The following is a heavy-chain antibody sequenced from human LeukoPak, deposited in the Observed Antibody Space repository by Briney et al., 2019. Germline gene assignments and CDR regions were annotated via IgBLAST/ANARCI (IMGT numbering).Heavy chain of an antibody. CDR2: IHNDGTQG. V-gene: IGHV3-30*02. CDR3: AKEGDEFRGYLDV. CDR1: GFTVSRLG. J-gene: IGHJ6*03. D-gene: IGHD3-16*01. Sequence: GESLKISCAASGFTVSRLGMQWVRQAPGKRLEWVAVIHNDGTQGQYADSVKGRFTISKDNSQNTLYLQMNNLRDDYTAAYYCAKEGDEFRGYLDVWGKGTTVTVSS.